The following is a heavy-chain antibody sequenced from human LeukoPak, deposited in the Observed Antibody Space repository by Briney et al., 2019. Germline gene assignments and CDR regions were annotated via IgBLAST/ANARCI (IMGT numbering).Heavy chain of an antibody. Sequence: GGSLRLSCAASGFTFSIYAMTWVRQAPGKGLEWVSTISASGGSTYFADSVKGRFTISRDNSKNTLYLQMNSLRAEDTAVYYCARDPRQWLAGFDYWGQGTLVTVPS. J-gene: IGHJ4*02. V-gene: IGHV3-23*01. CDR1: GFTFSIYA. D-gene: IGHD6-19*01. CDR3: ARDPRQWLAGFDY. CDR2: ISASGGST.